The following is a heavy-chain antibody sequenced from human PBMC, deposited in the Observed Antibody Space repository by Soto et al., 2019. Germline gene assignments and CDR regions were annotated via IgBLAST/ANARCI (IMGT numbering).Heavy chain of an antibody. Sequence: PSETLSLTCTVSADSSTISKSYGGWLRQPPGKGLQWIGSSSYNGGTFYNASLKGRVAISVDTSKKQSSLQVTSVTAADTAMYFCARHRIEVVWRGFDYWGQGSPVTVSS. CDR2: SSYNGGT. D-gene: IGHD1-1*01. CDR3: ARHRIEVVWRGFDY. CDR1: ADSSTISKSY. J-gene: IGHJ4*02. V-gene: IGHV4-39*01.